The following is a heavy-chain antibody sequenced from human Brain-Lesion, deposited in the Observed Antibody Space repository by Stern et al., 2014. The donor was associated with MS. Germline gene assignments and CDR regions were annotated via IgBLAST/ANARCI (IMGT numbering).Heavy chain of an antibody. D-gene: IGHD3-3*01. CDR1: GFTFSDYW. CDR3: ARIDRGNYDFWSGYYDYWFDP. J-gene: IGHJ5*02. Sequence: EVQLVEYGGDLVQPGGSLRLSCVASGFTFSDYWLTWVRQAPGKGLQWLATINQAGSEKNYVDSVKGRFTISRDNAKNSLYLQMNSLRVDDTAVYYCARIDRGNYDFWSGYYDYWFDPWGQGTLVTVSS. V-gene: IGHV3-7*01. CDR2: INQAGSEK.